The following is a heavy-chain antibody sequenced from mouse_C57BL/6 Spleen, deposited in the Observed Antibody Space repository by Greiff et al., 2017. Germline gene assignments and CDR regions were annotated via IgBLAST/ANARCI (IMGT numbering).Heavy chain of an antibody. CDR3: ARESDYGSSSGYFDV. D-gene: IGHD1-1*01. Sequence: DVKLVESGGDLVKPGGSLKLSCAASGFTFSSYGMSWVRQTPDKRLEWVATISSGGSYTYYPDSVKGRFTISRDNAKNPLYLQMSSLKSEDTAMYYCARESDYGSSSGYFDVWGTGTTVTVSS. CDR1: GFTFSSYG. J-gene: IGHJ1*03. CDR2: ISSGGSYT. V-gene: IGHV5-6*02.